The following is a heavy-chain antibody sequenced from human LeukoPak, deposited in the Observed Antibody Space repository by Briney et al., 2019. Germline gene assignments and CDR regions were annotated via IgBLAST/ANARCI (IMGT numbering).Heavy chain of an antibody. CDR3: ARQKIFWIGYYPDY. D-gene: IGHD3-3*01. CDR1: GFTFSSYA. J-gene: IGHJ4*02. CDR2: IYYSGST. V-gene: IGHV4-39*01. Sequence: PGGSLRLSCAASGFTFSSYAMSWVRQAPGKGLEWIGSIYYSGSTYYNPSLKSRVTISVDTSKNQFSLKLSSVTAADTAVYYCARQKIFWIGYYPDYWGQGTLVTVSS.